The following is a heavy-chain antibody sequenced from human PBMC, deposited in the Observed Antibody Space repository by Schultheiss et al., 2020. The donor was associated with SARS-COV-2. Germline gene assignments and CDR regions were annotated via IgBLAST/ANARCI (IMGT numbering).Heavy chain of an antibody. D-gene: IGHD1-26*01. CDR3: ALIVGAYFDY. J-gene: IGHJ4*02. Sequence: SETLSLTCAVYGGSFSGYYWSWIRQPPGKGLEWIGSIYHSGSTYYNPSLKSRVTISVDTSKNQFSLKLTSVTAADTAVYYCALIVGAYFDYWGQGTLVTVSS. V-gene: IGHV4-34*01. CDR1: GGSFSGYY. CDR2: IYHSGST.